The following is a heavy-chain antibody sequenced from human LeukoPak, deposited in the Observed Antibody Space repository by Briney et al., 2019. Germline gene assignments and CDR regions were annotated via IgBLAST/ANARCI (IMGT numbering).Heavy chain of an antibody. CDR2: IYYSGST. CDR3: ARVWIPYYYYGMDV. D-gene: IGHD1-1*01. V-gene: IGHV4-61*08. CDR1: GGSISSGDYY. Sequence: SETLSLTCTVSGGSISSGDYYWSWIRQPPGKGLEWIGYIYYSGSTNYNPSLKSRVTISVDTSKNQFSLKLSSVTAADTAVYYCARVWIPYYYYGMDVWGQGTTVTVSS. J-gene: IGHJ6*02.